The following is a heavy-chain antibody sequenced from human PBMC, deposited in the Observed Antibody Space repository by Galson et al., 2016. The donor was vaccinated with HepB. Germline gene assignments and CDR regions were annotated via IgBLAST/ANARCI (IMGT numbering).Heavy chain of an antibody. J-gene: IGHJ4*02. CDR3: ARRATGSAVPGLVDY. CDR2: ISGDGGAT. V-gene: IGHV3-23*01. Sequence: SLRLSCAASGFTFASYAMGWVRQAPGRGLEWVSFISGDGGATFYADSVKGLFTISRDNSENTLFVQMRRLRVEDTAVYYCARRATGSAVPGLVDYWGQGTLVTVSS. CDR1: GFTFASYA. D-gene: IGHD6-19*01.